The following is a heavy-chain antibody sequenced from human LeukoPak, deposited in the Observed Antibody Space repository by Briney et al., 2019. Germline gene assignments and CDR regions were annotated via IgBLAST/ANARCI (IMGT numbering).Heavy chain of an antibody. Sequence: SETLSLTCAVYGGSFSGYYWSWIRQPPGKGLEWIGEINHSGSTNYNPPLKSRVTISVDTSKNQFSLKLSSVTAADTAVYYCAGGNIVVAAYYFDYWGQGTLVTVSS. CDR1: GGSFSGYY. CDR3: AGGNIVVAAYYFDY. V-gene: IGHV4-34*01. CDR2: INHSGST. J-gene: IGHJ4*02. D-gene: IGHD3-22*01.